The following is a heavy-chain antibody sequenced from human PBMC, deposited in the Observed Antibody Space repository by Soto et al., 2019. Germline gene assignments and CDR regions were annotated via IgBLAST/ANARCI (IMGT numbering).Heavy chain of an antibody. CDR1: GFTFSSYW. CDR2: IKQDGSEK. D-gene: IGHD5-18*01. CDR3: ARARVPKRGYSYGSPYYFDY. V-gene: IGHV3-7*03. Sequence: PGGSLRLSCAASGFTFSSYWMSWVRQAPGKGLEWVANIKQDGSEKYYVGSVKGRFTISRDNAKNSLYLQMNSLRAEDTAVYYCARARVPKRGYSYGSPYYFDYWGQGTLVTVSS. J-gene: IGHJ4*02.